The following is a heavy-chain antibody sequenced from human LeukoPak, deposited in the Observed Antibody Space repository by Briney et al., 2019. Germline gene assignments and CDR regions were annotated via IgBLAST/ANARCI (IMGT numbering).Heavy chain of an antibody. J-gene: IGHJ4*02. V-gene: IGHV4-34*01. CDR2: INHSGST. D-gene: IGHD2-2*01. CDR3: ASPDCSSTSCYHFDY. Sequence: SETLSLTCAVYGGSFSGYYWSWIRQPPGKGLEWIGEINHSGSTNYNPSLESRVTISVDTSKNQFSLKLSSVTAADTAVYYCASPDCSSTSCYHFDYWGQGTLVTVSS. CDR1: GGSFSGYY.